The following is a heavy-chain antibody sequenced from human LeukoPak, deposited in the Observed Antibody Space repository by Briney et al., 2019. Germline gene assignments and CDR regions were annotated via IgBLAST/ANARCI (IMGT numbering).Heavy chain of an antibody. Sequence: GGSLRLSCAASGFAFSRYSMNWVRQAPGKGLEWVSSVSSSSGYIYYADSVKGRFTISRDNAKNSLYLQMNSLRAEDTAVYYCAREIVSSTCFDYWGQGALVTVSS. V-gene: IGHV3-21*01. CDR3: AREIVSSTCFDY. D-gene: IGHD2-2*01. CDR2: VSSSSGYI. J-gene: IGHJ4*02. CDR1: GFAFSRYS.